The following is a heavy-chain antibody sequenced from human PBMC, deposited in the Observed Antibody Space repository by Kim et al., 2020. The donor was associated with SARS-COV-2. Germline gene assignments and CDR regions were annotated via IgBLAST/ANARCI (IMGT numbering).Heavy chain of an antibody. CDR3: AKDMTDYGGNLFDY. CDR1: GFTFDDYA. D-gene: IGHD4-17*01. CDR2: ISWNSGSI. V-gene: IGHV3-9*01. J-gene: IGHJ4*02. Sequence: GGSLRLSCAASGFTFDDYAMHWVRQAPGKGLEWVSGISWNSGSIGYADSVKGRFTISRDNAKNSLYLQMNSLRAEDTALYYCAKDMTDYGGNLFDYWGQGTLVTVSS.